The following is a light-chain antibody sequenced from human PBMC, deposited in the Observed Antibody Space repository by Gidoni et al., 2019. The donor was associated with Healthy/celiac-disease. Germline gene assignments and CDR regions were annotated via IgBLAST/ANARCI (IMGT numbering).Light chain of an antibody. J-gene: IGKJ1*01. CDR3: QQYYSYPRT. CDR2: AAS. V-gene: IGKV1-8*01. CDR1: QGISSY. Sequence: AIRMPQSPSSFSASTGDRVTITRRASQGISSYLACSQQKPGKAPKLLIYAASTLQSGVPSRFGGSGSGTDLTLTISCLQSIDFATYYCQQYYSYPRTFGQGTKVEIK.